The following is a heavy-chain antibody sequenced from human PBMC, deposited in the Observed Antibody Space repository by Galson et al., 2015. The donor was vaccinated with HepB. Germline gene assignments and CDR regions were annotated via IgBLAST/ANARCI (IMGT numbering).Heavy chain of an antibody. CDR1: GYTFTGYY. CDR3: ARWMAGTLDY. CDR2: INPNSGGT. V-gene: IGHV1-2*02. J-gene: IGHJ4*02. Sequence: SVKVSCKASGYTFTGYYLHWVRQAPGQGLECMGWINPNSGGTNYAQRFQGRVTMTRDTSISTAYMELSRLRSDDTAVYYCARWMAGTLDYWGQGALVAVSS. D-gene: IGHD6-19*01.